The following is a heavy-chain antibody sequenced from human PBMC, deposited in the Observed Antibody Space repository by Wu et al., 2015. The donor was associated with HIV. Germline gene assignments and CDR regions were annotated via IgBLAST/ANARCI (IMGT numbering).Heavy chain of an antibody. CDR1: GYTFTSYY. Sequence: QVQLVQSGAEVKKPGASVKVSCKASGYTFTSYYMHWVRQAPGQGLEWMGIINPSGGSTSYAQKFQGRVTMTRDTSTSTVYMELSSLRSEDTAVYYCAISYFSMTTVPYYGMDVWGQRDHGHRLL. V-gene: IGHV1-46*01. CDR2: INPSGGST. D-gene: IGHD4-17*01. J-gene: IGHJ6*04. CDR3: AISYFSMTTVPYYGMDV.